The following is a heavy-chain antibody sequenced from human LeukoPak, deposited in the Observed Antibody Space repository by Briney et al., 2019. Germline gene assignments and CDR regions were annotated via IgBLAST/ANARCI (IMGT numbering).Heavy chain of an antibody. J-gene: IGHJ4*02. CDR1: GGTFSSYA. Sequence: SVKVSCKASGGTFSSYAVSWVRQAPGQGLEWMGRIIPILGIANYAQKFQGRVTITADKSTSTAYMGLSSLRSEDTAVYYCARVGIVATTFDYWGQGTLVTVSS. V-gene: IGHV1-69*04. CDR2: IIPILGIA. CDR3: ARVGIVATTFDY. D-gene: IGHD5-12*01.